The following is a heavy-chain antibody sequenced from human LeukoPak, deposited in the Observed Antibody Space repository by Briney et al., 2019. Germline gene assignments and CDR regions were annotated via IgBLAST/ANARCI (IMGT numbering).Heavy chain of an antibody. D-gene: IGHD2-21*02. Sequence: GESLKISCKISGYILTRNWIGWVRQVPGKGLEWMGLAYPGDSGTKYSPSFQGQVTISADKSISTAYLHWNSLKASDTAMYYCARQIGGDWVAFDIWGQGTMVTVSP. J-gene: IGHJ3*02. CDR2: AYPGDSGT. CDR3: ARQIGGDWVAFDI. V-gene: IGHV5-51*01. CDR1: GYILTRNW.